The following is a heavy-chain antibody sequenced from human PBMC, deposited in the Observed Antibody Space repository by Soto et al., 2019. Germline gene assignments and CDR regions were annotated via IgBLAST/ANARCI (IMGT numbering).Heavy chain of an antibody. CDR3: ARLGDSNYNYYYGMDV. Sequence: SVKVSCKASGYTFTSYDINWVRQATGQGLEWMGWMNPNSGNTGYAQKFQGRVTMTRNTSISTAYMELSSLRSEDTAVYYCARLGDSNYNYYYGMDVWGQGTTVTVSS. V-gene: IGHV1-8*01. J-gene: IGHJ6*02. CDR2: MNPNSGNT. D-gene: IGHD4-4*01. CDR1: GYTFTSYD.